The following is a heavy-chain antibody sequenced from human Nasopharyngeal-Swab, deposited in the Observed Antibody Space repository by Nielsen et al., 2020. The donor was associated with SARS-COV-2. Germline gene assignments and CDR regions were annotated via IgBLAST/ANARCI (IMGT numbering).Heavy chain of an antibody. Sequence: SETLSLTCTVSGGSISSSSYYWGWIRQPPGKGLEWIGSIYYSESTYYNPSLKSRVTISVDTSKNQFSLKLSSVTAADTAVYYCARPHIGYGYGREWYFDLWGRGTLVTVSS. V-gene: IGHV4-39*01. J-gene: IGHJ2*01. D-gene: IGHD5-18*01. CDR2: IYYSEST. CDR1: GGSISSSSYY. CDR3: ARPHIGYGYGREWYFDL.